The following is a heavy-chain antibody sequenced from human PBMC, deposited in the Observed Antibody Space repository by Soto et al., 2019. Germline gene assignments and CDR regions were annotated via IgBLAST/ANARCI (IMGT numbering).Heavy chain of an antibody. CDR1: GFTFSSYS. D-gene: IGHD6-19*01. V-gene: IGHV3-21*01. CDR3: ARLIAVAGRHFDY. CDR2: ISSSSSYI. J-gene: IGHJ4*02. Sequence: SLRLSCAASGFTFSSYSMNWVRQAPGKGLEWVSSISSSSSYIYYADSVKGRFTISRDNAKNSLYLQMNSLRAEDTAVHYCARLIAVAGRHFDYWGQGTLVTVSS.